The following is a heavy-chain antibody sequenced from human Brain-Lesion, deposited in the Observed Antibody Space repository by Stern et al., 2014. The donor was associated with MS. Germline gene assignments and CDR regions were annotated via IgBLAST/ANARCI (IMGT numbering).Heavy chain of an antibody. V-gene: IGHV1-2*04. CDR3: ATYYYDSTGYNDF. Sequence: QLVQSGAEVKKPGASVKVSCKASGYTFTGYYMHWVRQAPGQGLEWMGGINPKSGGTNYAQKFQGWVTMTRDTSINTAYMELSRLRSDDTAVYYCATYYYDSTGYNDFWGQGTLVTVSS. J-gene: IGHJ4*02. CDR2: INPKSGGT. CDR1: GYTFTGYY. D-gene: IGHD3-22*01.